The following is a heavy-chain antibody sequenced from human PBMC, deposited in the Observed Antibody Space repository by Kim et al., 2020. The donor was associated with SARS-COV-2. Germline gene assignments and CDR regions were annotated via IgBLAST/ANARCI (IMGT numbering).Heavy chain of an antibody. CDR3: ASSSMPFGELLWSPDDAFDI. J-gene: IGHJ3*02. V-gene: IGHV5-51*01. CDR1: GYSFTSYW. CDR2: IYPGDSDT. D-gene: IGHD3-10*01. Sequence: GESLKISCKGSGYSFTSYWIGWVRQMPGKGLEWMGIIYPGDSDTRYSPSFQGQVTISADKSISTAYLQWSSLKASDTAMYYCASSSMPFGELLWSPDDAFDIWGQGTMVTVSS.